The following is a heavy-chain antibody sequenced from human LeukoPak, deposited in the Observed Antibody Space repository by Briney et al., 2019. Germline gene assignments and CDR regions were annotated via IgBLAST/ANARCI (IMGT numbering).Heavy chain of an antibody. V-gene: IGHV1-69*13. CDR2: IIPIFGTP. Sequence: SVKVSCKASGGTSRNYAISWVRQAPGQGPEWMGGIIPIFGTPNYAQKFQGRVTITADESTSTAYMELSSLRSEDTAVYYCTRDSSEFRSLLTHWGQGTLVTVSS. CDR3: TRDSSEFRSLLTH. D-gene: IGHD1-14*01. J-gene: IGHJ1*01. CDR1: GGTSRNYA.